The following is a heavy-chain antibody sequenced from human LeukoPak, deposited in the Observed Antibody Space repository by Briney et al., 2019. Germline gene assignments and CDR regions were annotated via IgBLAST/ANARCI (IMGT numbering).Heavy chain of an antibody. J-gene: IGHJ6*03. CDR1: GYTFTSYD. CDR3: ARRKYYDFWSGYYNRHYYMDV. CDR2: MNPNSGNT. D-gene: IGHD3-3*01. V-gene: IGHV1-8*03. Sequence: ASVKVSCKASGYTFTSYDINWVRQATGQGLEWMGWMNPNSGNTGYAQKFQGRVTITRNTSISTAYMELSSLRSEDTAVYYCARRKYYDFWSGYYNRHYYMDVWGKGTTVTVSS.